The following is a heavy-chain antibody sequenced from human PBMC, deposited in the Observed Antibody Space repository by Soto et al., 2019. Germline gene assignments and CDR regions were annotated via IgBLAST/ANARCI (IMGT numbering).Heavy chain of an antibody. J-gene: IGHJ6*02. CDR3: ARDQCSGGTCADDYYAMDV. V-gene: IGHV4-59*01. CDR2: IHNSGTT. CDR1: GGSISGYY. Sequence: PSETLSLTCTVSGGSISGYYWSWIRQPPGKGLEWVGQIHNSGTTKYKPSLSSRVTISVDTSKNEYSLKLSSVTAADTAVYYCARDQCSGGTCADDYYAMDVWGQGTTVTVSS. D-gene: IGHD2-15*01.